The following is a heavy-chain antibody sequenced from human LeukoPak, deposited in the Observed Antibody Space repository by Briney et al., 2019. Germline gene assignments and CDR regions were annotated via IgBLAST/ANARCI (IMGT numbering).Heavy chain of an antibody. CDR1: GFTFSDYY. Sequence: GGSLRLSCAASGFTFSDYYMSWIRQAPGKGLEWVSSFGGGGGGIYYADSVKGRFTISRDNSKNTPSLQMNSLRAEDTAVYYCAKDRGSGWYFDYWGHGTLVTVSS. CDR3: AKDRGSGWYFDY. CDR2: FGGGGGGI. V-gene: IGHV3-23*01. J-gene: IGHJ4*01. D-gene: IGHD6-19*01.